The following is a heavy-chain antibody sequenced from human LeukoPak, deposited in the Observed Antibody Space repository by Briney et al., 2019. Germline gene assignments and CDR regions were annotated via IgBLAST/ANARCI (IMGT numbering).Heavy chain of an antibody. J-gene: IGHJ4*02. CDR2: IKEDGSET. Sequence: PGGSLRLSCTASGFTFSTYWMTWVRQAPGKGLEWVANIKEDGSETGYADSVKGRFTISRDNAKNSLYLQVNSLRVDDTAVYYCTRNSGWYRLDYWGQGTLVTVPS. V-gene: IGHV3-7*01. D-gene: IGHD6-19*01. CDR1: GFTFSTYW. CDR3: TRNSGWYRLDY.